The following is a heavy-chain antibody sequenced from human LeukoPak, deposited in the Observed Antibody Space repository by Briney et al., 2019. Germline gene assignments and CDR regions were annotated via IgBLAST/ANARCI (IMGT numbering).Heavy chain of an antibody. CDR3: ARDPIVGATRNAFDI. J-gene: IGHJ3*02. Sequence: PSETLSLTCTVSGGSISSSSYYWGWIRQPPGKGLEWIGSIYYSGSTYYNPSLKSRVTISVDTSKNQFSLKLSSVTAADTAVYYCARDPIVGATRNAFDIWGQGTMVTVSS. V-gene: IGHV4-39*07. CDR1: GGSISSSSYY. CDR2: IYYSGST. D-gene: IGHD1-26*01.